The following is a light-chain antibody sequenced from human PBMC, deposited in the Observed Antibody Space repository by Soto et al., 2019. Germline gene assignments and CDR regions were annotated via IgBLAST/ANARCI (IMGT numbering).Light chain of an antibody. J-gene: IGLJ2*01. CDR1: SGSVSTSYY. CDR2: NTN. Sequence: QTVVTQEPSFSVSPGGTVTLTCGLSSGSVSTSYYPRWYQQTPGQAPRTLIYNTNTRSSGVPDRFSGSILGNKAALTITGAQADDESDYYSVLYMGSGISIFGGGTKLTVL. CDR3: VLYMGSGISI. V-gene: IGLV8-61*01.